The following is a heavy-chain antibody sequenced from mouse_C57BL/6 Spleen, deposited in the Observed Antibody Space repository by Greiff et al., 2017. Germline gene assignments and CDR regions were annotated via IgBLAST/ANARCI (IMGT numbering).Heavy chain of an antibody. CDR3: ARGRGHDYVDY. CDR1: GYAFSSSW. Sequence: QVQLQQSGPELVKPGASVKISCKASGYAFSSSWMNWVKQRPGKGLEWIGRIYPGDGDTNYNGKFKGKATLTADKSSSTAYMQLSSLSSEASAGYCCARGRGHDYVDYWGQGTTLTVSS. J-gene: IGHJ2*01. D-gene: IGHD3-3*01. V-gene: IGHV1-82*01. CDR2: IYPGDGDT.